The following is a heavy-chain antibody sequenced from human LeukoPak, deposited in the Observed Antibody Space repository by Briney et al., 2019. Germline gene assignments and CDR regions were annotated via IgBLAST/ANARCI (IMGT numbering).Heavy chain of an antibody. D-gene: IGHD3-22*01. CDR3: AKEGHYYDSSGYQGVLYYFDY. CDR1: GFTFSSYA. CDR2: ISGSGGST. V-gene: IGHV3-23*01. J-gene: IGHJ4*02. Sequence: GGSLRLSCAASGFTFSSYAMSWVRQAPGKVLEWVSAISGSGGSTYYADSVKGRFTISRDNSKNTLYLQMNSLRAEDTAVYYCAKEGHYYDSSGYQGVLYYFDYWGQGTLVTVSS.